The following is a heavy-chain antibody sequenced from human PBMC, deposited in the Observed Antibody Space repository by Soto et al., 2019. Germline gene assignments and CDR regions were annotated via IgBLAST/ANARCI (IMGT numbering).Heavy chain of an antibody. Sequence: SVKVSCKASGGTFSSYAISWVRQAPGQGLEWMGGIIPIFGTANYAQKFQGRVTITADESTSTAYMELSSLRSEDTAVYYCARGDPRITIFGVVSWGQGTLVTVSS. CDR1: GGTFSSYA. D-gene: IGHD3-3*01. CDR2: IIPIFGTA. J-gene: IGHJ4*02. CDR3: ARGDPRITIFGVVS. V-gene: IGHV1-69*13.